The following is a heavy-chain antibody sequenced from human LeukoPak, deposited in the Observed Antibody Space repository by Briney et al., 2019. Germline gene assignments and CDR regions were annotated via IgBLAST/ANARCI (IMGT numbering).Heavy chain of an antibody. D-gene: IGHD3-3*01. J-gene: IGHJ4*02. V-gene: IGHV3-21*01. CDR3: ARDYRDLTYYDFWSGYPPPFDY. CDR2: ISSSSSYI. Sequence: GGSLRLSCAASGFTFSSYSMNWVRQAPGKGLEWVSSISSSSSYIYYADSVKGRFTISRDNAKNSLYLQMNSLRAEDTAVYYCARDYRDLTYYDFWSGYPPPFDYRGQGTLVTVSS. CDR1: GFTFSSYS.